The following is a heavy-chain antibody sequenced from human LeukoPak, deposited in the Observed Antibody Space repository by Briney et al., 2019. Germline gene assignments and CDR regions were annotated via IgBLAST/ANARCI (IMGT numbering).Heavy chain of an antibody. J-gene: IGHJ3*02. Sequence: SETLSLTCTVSGGSISSSSYYWGWIRQPPGKGLEWIGSIYYSGSTYYNPSLKSRVTISVDTSKNQFSLKLSSVTAADTAVYYCALGVGATNDAFDIWGQGTMVTVSS. CDR3: ALGVGATNDAFDI. CDR2: IYYSGST. CDR1: GGSISSSSYY. D-gene: IGHD1-26*01. V-gene: IGHV4-39*07.